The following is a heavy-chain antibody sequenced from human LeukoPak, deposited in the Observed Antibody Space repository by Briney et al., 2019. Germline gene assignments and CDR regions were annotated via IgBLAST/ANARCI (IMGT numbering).Heavy chain of an antibody. CDR2: IIPIFGTA. Sequence: SVKVSCKASGGTFSSYAVSWVRQAPGQGLEWMGGIIPIFGTANYAQKFQGRVTITTNESTSTAYMELSSLRSEDTAVYYCARGAVAGLTFDYWGQGTLVTVSS. J-gene: IGHJ4*02. CDR1: GGTFSSYA. CDR3: ARGAVAGLTFDY. D-gene: IGHD6-19*01. V-gene: IGHV1-69*05.